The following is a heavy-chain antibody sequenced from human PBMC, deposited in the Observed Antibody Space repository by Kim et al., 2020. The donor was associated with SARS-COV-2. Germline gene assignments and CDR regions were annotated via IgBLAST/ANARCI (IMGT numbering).Heavy chain of an antibody. CDR1: GFTFSSYG. J-gene: IGHJ6*02. Sequence: GGSLRLSCAASGFTFSSYGMHWVRQAPGKGLEWVAVIWYDGSNKYYADSVKGRFTISRDNSKNTLYLQMNSLRAEDTAVYYCAREGSSGYLGVIGYYYYYYGMDVWGQGTTVTVSS. V-gene: IGHV3-33*01. CDR2: IWYDGSNK. D-gene: IGHD3-22*01. CDR3: AREGSSGYLGVIGYYYYYYGMDV.